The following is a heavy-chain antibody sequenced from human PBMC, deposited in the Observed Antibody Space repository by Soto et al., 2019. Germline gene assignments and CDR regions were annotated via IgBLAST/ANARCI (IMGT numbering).Heavy chain of an antibody. CDR2: IYYSGST. J-gene: IGHJ5*02. Sequence: SETLSLTCTVSGGSISSYYWSWIRQPPGKGLEWIGYIYYSGSTNYNPSLKSRVTISVDTSKNQNSLYLQMNSLRAEDTAVYYCARHPERIAEIGWFNPWGQGTLVTVSS. D-gene: IGHD6-13*01. CDR1: GGSISSYY. CDR3: ARHPERIAEIGWFNP. V-gene: IGHV4-59*08.